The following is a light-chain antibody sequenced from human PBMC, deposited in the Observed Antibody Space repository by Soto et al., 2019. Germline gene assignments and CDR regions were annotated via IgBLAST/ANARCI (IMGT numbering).Light chain of an antibody. Sequence: SYELTQPPSVSVAPGQTARMTCGGNNIGSKSVHWYQQKPGQAPVLVVYEDTARPSGIPERFSGSNSGNTATLTISRVEAGDEADYYCQVWDSSSDHYVFGTGTKVTVL. CDR2: EDT. CDR3: QVWDSSSDHYV. CDR1: NIGSKS. V-gene: IGLV3-21*02. J-gene: IGLJ1*01.